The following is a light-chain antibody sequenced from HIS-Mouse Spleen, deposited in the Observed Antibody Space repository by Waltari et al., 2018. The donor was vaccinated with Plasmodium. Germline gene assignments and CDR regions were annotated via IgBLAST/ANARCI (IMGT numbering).Light chain of an antibody. V-gene: IGKV3-15*01. Sequence: EIVMTQSPAPLSVSPGESATLSCRASQSVSSNFAWYQQKPGQTPRLLIYGASTRATGIPARVSGSGSGTEFTLTISSLQSEDFAVYYCQQYNNWSFTFGPGTKVDIK. CDR2: GAS. J-gene: IGKJ3*01. CDR3: QQYNNWSFT. CDR1: QSVSSN.